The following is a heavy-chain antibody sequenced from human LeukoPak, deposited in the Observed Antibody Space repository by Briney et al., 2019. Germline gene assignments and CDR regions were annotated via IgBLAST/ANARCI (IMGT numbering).Heavy chain of an antibody. Sequence: PGGSLRLSCAASGFTFSSYAMHWVRQAPGKGLEWVAVISYDGSNKYYADSVKGRFTISRDNSKNTLYLQMNSLRAEDTAVYYCARVGRHRVFDYWGQGTLVTVSS. CDR1: GFTFSSYA. CDR3: ARVGRHRVFDY. J-gene: IGHJ4*02. V-gene: IGHV3-30-3*01. CDR2: ISYDGSNK. D-gene: IGHD2-15*01.